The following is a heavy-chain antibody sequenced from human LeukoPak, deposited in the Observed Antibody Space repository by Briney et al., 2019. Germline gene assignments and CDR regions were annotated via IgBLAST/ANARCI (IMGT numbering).Heavy chain of an antibody. V-gene: IGHV4-30-2*01. J-gene: IGHJ4*02. CDR1: GGSISSGGYS. CDR3: ARGPSKARLFDY. Sequence: SETLSLTCAVSGGSISSGGYSWSWIRQPPGKGLEWIGYIYHSGSTYYNPSLKSRVTISVDTSKNQFSLKLSSVTAADTAVYYCARGPSKARLFDYWGQGTLVTVSS. CDR2: IYHSGST.